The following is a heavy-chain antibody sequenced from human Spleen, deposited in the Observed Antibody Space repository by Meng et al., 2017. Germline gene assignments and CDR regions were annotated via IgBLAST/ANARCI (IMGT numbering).Heavy chain of an antibody. D-gene: IGHD4-11*01. CDR3: ARGPTTMAHDFDY. J-gene: IGHJ4*02. CDR2: INHSGST. CDR1: GGSFSGYY. Sequence: QGRLQQWGPGLLKPSETLSLTCAVYGGSFSGYYWSWIRQPPGKGLEWIGEINHSGSTNYNPSLESRATISVDTSQNNLSLKLSSVTAADSAVYYCARGPTTMAHDFDYWGQGTLVTVSS. V-gene: IGHV4-34*01.